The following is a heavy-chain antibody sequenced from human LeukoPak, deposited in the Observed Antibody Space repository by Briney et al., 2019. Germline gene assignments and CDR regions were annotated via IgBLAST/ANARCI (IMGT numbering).Heavy chain of an antibody. Sequence: GGSLRLSCAASGFTFSSYSMNWVRQAPGKGLEWVSSISSSSSYIYYADSVKGRFTISRDNAKNSLHLQMNSLRAEDTAVYYCARGGSNWFDPWGQGTLVTVSS. CDR2: ISSSSSYI. CDR1: GFTFSSYS. J-gene: IGHJ5*02. D-gene: IGHD3-10*01. V-gene: IGHV3-21*01. CDR3: ARGGSNWFDP.